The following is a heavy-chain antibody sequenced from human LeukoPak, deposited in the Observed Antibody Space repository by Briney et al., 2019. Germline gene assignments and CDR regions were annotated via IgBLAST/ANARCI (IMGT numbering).Heavy chain of an antibody. J-gene: IGHJ4*02. V-gene: IGHV3-23*01. D-gene: IGHD6-13*01. CDR3: AKTLAAAGRFFDY. CDR1: GFTFSSYA. Sequence: GGSLRLSCAASGFTFSSYAMSWVRQAPGKGLEWISAISGSGGSTYYADSVKGRFTISRDNSKNTLYLQMNSLRAEDTAVYYYAKTLAAAGRFFDYWGQGTLVTVSS. CDR2: ISGSGGST.